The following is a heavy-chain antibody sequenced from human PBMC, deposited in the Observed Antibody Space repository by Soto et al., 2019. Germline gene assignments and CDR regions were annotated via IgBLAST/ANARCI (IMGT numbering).Heavy chain of an antibody. CDR2: IDHNGVA. CDR1: GDSISSSKW. CDR3: ARMNRDYYYYGMDV. Sequence: PSETLSLTCGVSGDSISSSKWWTWVRQTPEKGLEWIGKIDHNGVANYNPSLEGRVTISKDNSKNQIFLKVTSVTAADSAVYYCARMNRDYYYYGMDVWGQGXTVTVYS. V-gene: IGHV4-4*02. J-gene: IGHJ6*02.